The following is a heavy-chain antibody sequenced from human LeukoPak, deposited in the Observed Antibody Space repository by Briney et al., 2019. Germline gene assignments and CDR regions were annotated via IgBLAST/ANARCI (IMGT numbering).Heavy chain of an antibody. D-gene: IGHD6-19*01. CDR2: FYVGGST. Sequence: GGSLRLSCAASGFTVSSNYMSWVRQAPGKGLEWVSIFYVGGSTYYADSVKGRFTISRDSSKNTLYLQMNSLRAEDTAVYYCAKDSSGWFDYWGQGTLVTVSS. V-gene: IGHV3-53*05. CDR3: AKDSSGWFDY. J-gene: IGHJ4*02. CDR1: GFTVSSNY.